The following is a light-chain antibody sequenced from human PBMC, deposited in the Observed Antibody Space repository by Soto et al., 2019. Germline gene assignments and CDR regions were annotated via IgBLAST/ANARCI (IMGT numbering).Light chain of an antibody. CDR1: QSITSN. CDR2: GAS. J-gene: IGKJ2*01. Sequence: EIVMTQSPATLSVSPGERATLSCRASQSITSNLAWYQQKPGQAPRLLIYGASTRATGIPARFSGSGSGTEFNLTISSLQSEDFAVYYCKHYNNWPPYTFGQGTKLEI. CDR3: KHYNNWPPYT. V-gene: IGKV3-15*01.